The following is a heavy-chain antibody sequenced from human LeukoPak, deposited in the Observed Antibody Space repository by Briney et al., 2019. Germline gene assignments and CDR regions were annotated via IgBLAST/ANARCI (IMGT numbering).Heavy chain of an antibody. J-gene: IGHJ4*02. D-gene: IGHD4-17*01. CDR1: GFTFDDYA. Sequence: PGGSLRLSYAASGFTFDDYAMHWVRQAPGKGLEWVSGISWNSGSIGYADSVKGRFTISRDNAKNSLYLQMNSLRAEDTALYYCAKEAVTPMYYFDYWGQGTLVTVSS. CDR3: AKEAVTPMYYFDY. V-gene: IGHV3-9*01. CDR2: ISWNSGSI.